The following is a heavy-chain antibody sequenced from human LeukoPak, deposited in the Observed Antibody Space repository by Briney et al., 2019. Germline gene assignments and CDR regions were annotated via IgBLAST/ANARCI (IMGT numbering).Heavy chain of an antibody. CDR2: ISSSSSYI. Sequence: GGSLRLSCAASGFTFSSYSMNWVRQAPGKGLEWVSSISSSSSYIYYADSVKGRFTISRDNAKNSLYLQMNSLRAEDTAVYYCATYTSVTNAFDIWGQGTMVTVSS. CDR1: GFTFSSYS. CDR3: ATYTSVTNAFDI. D-gene: IGHD4-17*01. J-gene: IGHJ3*02. V-gene: IGHV3-21*01.